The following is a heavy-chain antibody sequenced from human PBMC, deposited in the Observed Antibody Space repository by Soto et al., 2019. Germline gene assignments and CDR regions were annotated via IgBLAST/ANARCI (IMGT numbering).Heavy chain of an antibody. CDR2: ISGSGGST. D-gene: IGHD2-8*01. V-gene: IGHV3-23*01. CDR3: AKVPDIVLNGMDV. J-gene: IGHJ6*02. Sequence: EVQLLESGGGLVQPGGSLRLSCAASGFTFSSYAMSWVRQAPGKGLEWVSAISGSGGSTYYADSVKGRFTISRDNSKNTLYRQINSLRAEDTALYYCAKVPDIVLNGMDVWGQGTTVTVSS. CDR1: GFTFSSYA.